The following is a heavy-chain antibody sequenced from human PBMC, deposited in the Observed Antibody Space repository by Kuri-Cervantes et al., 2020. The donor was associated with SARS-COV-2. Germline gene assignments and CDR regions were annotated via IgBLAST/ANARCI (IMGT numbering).Heavy chain of an antibody. CDR2: ISSSGSTI. CDR1: GFTFSSYE. CDR3: ARGTYTYYDFWRGPYFDY. J-gene: IGHJ4*02. D-gene: IGHD3/OR15-3a*01. V-gene: IGHV3-48*03. Sequence: GESLKISCAASGFTFSSYEMNWVRQAPGKGLEWVSYISSSGSTIYYADSVKGRFTISRDNAKNSLYLQMNSLRAEDTAVYYCARGTYTYYDFWRGPYFDYWGQGNLVTVSS.